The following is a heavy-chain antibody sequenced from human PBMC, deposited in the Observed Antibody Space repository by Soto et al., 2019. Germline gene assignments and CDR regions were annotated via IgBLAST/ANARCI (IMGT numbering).Heavy chain of an antibody. CDR2: IYYSGST. V-gene: IGHV4-39*01. CDR3: ARVFLSSGEFYCDS. CDR1: GGSISSSSYY. D-gene: IGHD3-10*01. Sequence: QLQLQESGPGLVKPSETLSLTCTVSGGSISSSSYYWGWIRQPPGKGLEWIGSIYYSGSTYYNPSLKSRVTFSVDTSKTLFSLKLSSVTAADTAVYYCARVFLSSGEFYCDSWGQGTLVTVSS. J-gene: IGHJ4*02.